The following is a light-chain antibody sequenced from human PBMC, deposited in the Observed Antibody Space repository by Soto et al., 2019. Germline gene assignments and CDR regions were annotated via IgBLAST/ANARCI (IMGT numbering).Light chain of an antibody. V-gene: IGKV1-5*01. CDR1: QSISSW. CDR2: EAT. Sequence: DLQMTQPPSTLSASVGDRVTITCRASQSISSWLAWYQQKPGKAPRLLIYEATNLQSGVPPRFSGSGSGTEFTLTISSLQPDDFATYYCQHYNGFSWTFGQGTKLDI. CDR3: QHYNGFSWT. J-gene: IGKJ1*01.